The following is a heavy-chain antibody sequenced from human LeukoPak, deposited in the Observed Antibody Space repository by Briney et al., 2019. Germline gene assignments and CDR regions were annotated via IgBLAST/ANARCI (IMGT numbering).Heavy chain of an antibody. D-gene: IGHD2-8*02. CDR3: ARGGLVAPPGS. Sequence: PSETLSLTCAVYRGSFSGYYWSWIRQPPGKGLEWIGEINHSGSTNYNPSLKSRVTISVDTSKNQFSLKLSSVTAADTAVYYCARGGLVAPPGSWGQGTLVTVSS. CDR1: RGSFSGYY. CDR2: INHSGST. V-gene: IGHV4-34*01. J-gene: IGHJ4*02.